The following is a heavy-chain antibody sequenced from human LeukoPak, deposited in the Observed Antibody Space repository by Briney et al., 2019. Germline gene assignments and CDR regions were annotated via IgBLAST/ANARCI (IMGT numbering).Heavy chain of an antibody. CDR3: ASGGIYYGAAFDF. D-gene: IGHD1-26*01. Sequence: ETLSLTCTVSGGSISSYYWSWIRQPPGKGLEWVSGINWNGGSTGYADSVKGRFTISRDNAKNSLYLQMNSLRAEDTALYYCASGGIYYGAAFDFWGQGTLVTVSS. CDR1: GGSISSYY. J-gene: IGHJ4*02. CDR2: INWNGGST. V-gene: IGHV3-20*04.